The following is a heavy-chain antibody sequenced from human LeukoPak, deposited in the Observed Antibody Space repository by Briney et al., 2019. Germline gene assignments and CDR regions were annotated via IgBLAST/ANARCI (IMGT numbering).Heavy chain of an antibody. V-gene: IGHV3-21*01. CDR3: ARVWDLAAAGTSDAFDI. CDR2: ISSSSYI. CDR1: GFTFSSYS. D-gene: IGHD6-13*01. Sequence: PGGSLRLSCAASGFTFSSYSMNWVRQAPGKGLEWVSSISSSSYIYYADSVKGRFTISRDNAKNSLYLQMNSLRAEDTAVYYCARVWDLAAAGTSDAFDIWGQGTMVTVSS. J-gene: IGHJ3*02.